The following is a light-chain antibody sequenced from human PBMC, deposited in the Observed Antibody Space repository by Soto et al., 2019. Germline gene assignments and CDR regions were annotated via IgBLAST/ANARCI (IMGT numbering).Light chain of an antibody. V-gene: IGKV3-20*01. CDR1: QSVSSSY. CDR3: QQYGSSST. J-gene: IGKJ5*01. CDR2: GAS. Sequence: EIVLTQSPGTLSLSPGERTTLSCRASQSVSSSYLAWYQQKPGQAPRLLIYGASSRPTGIPDRFSGSGSGTDFTLTISRLAPEDFAVYYCQQYGSSSTFGQGTRLE.